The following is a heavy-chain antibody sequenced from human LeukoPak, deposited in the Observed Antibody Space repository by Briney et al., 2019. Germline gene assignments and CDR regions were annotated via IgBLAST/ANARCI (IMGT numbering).Heavy chain of an antibody. D-gene: IGHD2-2*01. Sequence: PGGSLRLSCAASGFTFSGSAMHWVRQAPGKGLGWVCGIRSKANSSATAYPASVKGRFTISRDDSKNTAYLQMNSLKTEDTAVYYCTRRGPYCSSTSCYSYYYYMDVWGKGTTVTVSS. J-gene: IGHJ6*03. CDR2: IRSKANSSAT. V-gene: IGHV3-73*01. CDR3: TRRGPYCSSTSCYSYYYYMDV. CDR1: GFTFSGSA.